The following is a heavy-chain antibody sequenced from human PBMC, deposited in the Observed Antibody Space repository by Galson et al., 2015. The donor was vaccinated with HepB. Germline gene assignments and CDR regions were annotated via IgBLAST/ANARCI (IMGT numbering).Heavy chain of an antibody. Sequence: SLRLSCAASGFTFSHYGMNWVRQAPGKGLEWVSSITSSSPHLYYADSVKGRFPISRDNVKNSFYLEMNSLRVEDTAVYYCARDKGQESPLDVRGKGNTVIVSS. V-gene: IGHV3-21*01. J-gene: IGHJ6*04. D-gene: IGHD3-10*01. CDR3: ARDKGQESPLDV. CDR2: ITSSSPHL. CDR1: GFTFSHYG.